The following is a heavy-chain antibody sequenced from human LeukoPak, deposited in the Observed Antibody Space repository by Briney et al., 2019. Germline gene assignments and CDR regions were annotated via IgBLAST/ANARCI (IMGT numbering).Heavy chain of an antibody. D-gene: IGHD3-16*01. CDR3: ARGGSYDYIWGGPYYFDF. CDR1: GYTFTSYS. CDR2: MNPNSGNT. V-gene: IGHV1-8*01. Sequence: ASVKVSCKASGYTFTSYSMNWVRQAPGQGLEWLGWMNPNSGNTGYAQKFQGRVTMTRTTSISTAYMELSSLRSEDTAVYYCARGGSYDYIWGGPYYFDFWGQGTLVTVSS. J-gene: IGHJ4*02.